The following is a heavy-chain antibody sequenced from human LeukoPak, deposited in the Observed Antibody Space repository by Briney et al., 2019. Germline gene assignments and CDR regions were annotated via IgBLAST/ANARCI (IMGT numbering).Heavy chain of an antibody. D-gene: IGHD3-9*01. V-gene: IGHV1-3*01. CDR2: INAGNGNT. Sequence: ASVKVSCKASGYIFTNYVIHWVRQAPGQRLEWMGWINAGNGNTKYSQKFQGRVTITRDTSASTAYMELSSLRSEDTAVYYCARVTGTYFDYWGQGTLVIVSS. CDR1: GYIFTNYV. J-gene: IGHJ4*02. CDR3: ARVTGTYFDY.